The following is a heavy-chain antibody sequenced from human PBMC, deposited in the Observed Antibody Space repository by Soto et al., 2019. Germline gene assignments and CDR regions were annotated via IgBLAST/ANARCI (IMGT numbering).Heavy chain of an antibody. D-gene: IGHD4-17*01. V-gene: IGHV4-59*01. CDR2: IYYSGIT. CDR3: ASVGSRDYCDYGGRPDAFDI. CDR1: GVSISSYY. Sequence: SETLSLSCTVSGVSISSYYWSWIRQPLGKGLEWIGYIYYSGITNYNPSLKSRVTISVDTSKNLFSLKRSSVTAADTAVYYCASVGSRDYCDYGGRPDAFDIWGQGTMVTVSS. J-gene: IGHJ3*02.